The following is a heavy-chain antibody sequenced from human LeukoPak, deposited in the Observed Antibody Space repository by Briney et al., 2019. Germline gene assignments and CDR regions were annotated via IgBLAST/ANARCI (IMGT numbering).Heavy chain of an antibody. J-gene: IGHJ4*02. CDR1: GGSFSGYY. D-gene: IGHD6-6*01. CDR2: INHSGST. V-gene: IGHV4-34*01. CDR3: GRVGSSSSPYYFDY. Sequence: SETLSLTCAVYGGSFSGYYWSWIRQPPGKGLEWIGEINHSGSTNYNPSLKSRVTISVDTSKNQFSLKLSSVTAADTAVYYCGRVGSSSSPYYFDYWGQGTLVSVSS.